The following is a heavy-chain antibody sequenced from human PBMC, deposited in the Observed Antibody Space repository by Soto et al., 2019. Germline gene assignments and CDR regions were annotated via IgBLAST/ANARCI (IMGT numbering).Heavy chain of an antibody. Sequence: SETLSLTCAVYGGSFSGYYWSWIRQPPGKGLEWIGEINHSGSTNYNPSLKSRVTISVDTSKNQFSLKLSSVTAADTAVYYCARISVIVVVTAIPGFFDYWGQGTLVTVSS. CDR3: ARISVIVVVTAIPGFFDY. CDR1: GGSFSGYY. CDR2: INHSGST. J-gene: IGHJ4*02. V-gene: IGHV4-34*01. D-gene: IGHD2-21*02.